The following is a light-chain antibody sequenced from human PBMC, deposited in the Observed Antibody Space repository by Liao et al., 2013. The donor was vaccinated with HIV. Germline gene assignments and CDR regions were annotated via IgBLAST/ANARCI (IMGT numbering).Light chain of an antibody. Sequence: SYELTQPPSVSVSPGQTATIPCSGDKLGDKFACWYQQKPGQSPVVVIYQDSQRPSGIPERFSGSNSGNTATLTISGTQTLDEADYYCQTWDSSNMIFGGGTKLTVL. V-gene: IGLV3-1*01. J-gene: IGLJ2*01. CDR1: KLGDKF. CDR2: QDS. CDR3: QTWDSSNMI.